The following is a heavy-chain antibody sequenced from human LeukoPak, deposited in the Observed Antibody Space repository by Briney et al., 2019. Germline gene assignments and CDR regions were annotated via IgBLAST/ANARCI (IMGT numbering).Heavy chain of an antibody. CDR2: ISGGGGST. V-gene: IGHV3-23*01. CDR1: GFTFSSYA. D-gene: IGHD1/OR15-1a*01. J-gene: IGHJ4*02. Sequence: GGSLRLSCAASGFTFSSYAMSWVRQAPGKGLEWVSAISGGGGSTYYADSVRGRFTVSRDNSKNTLYLLLNSLRAEETAVYYCAKASRIIGTIDYWGQGTLVTVSS. CDR3: AKASRIIGTIDY.